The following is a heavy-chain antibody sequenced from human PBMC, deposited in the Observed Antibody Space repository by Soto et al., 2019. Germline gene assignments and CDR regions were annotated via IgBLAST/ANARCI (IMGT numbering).Heavy chain of an antibody. Sequence: SETLSLTCSVSGGSISGSYWSWIRQPTGKGLEWIGRFSARGGTNYNPSLKTRVTMSVDTSKNQFSLELYSVTAADTAIYYCAKSLGAFGDYWGQGVQVTVSS. V-gene: IGHV4-4*07. CDR3: AKSLGAFGDY. CDR1: GGSISGSY. CDR2: FSARGGT. J-gene: IGHJ4*02. D-gene: IGHD3-16*01.